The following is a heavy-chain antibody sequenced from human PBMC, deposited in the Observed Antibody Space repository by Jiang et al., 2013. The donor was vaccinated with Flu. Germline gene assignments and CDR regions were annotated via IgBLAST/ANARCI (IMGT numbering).Heavy chain of an antibody. D-gene: IGHD3-22*01. CDR1: GGSISINY. CDR3: ARTRSETGGYNYCFDP. Sequence: GPGLVKPSETLSLTCTVSGGSISINYWSWLRQPPGKGLEWIGYISYSGTIDYNPSLRSRLTISLDTSKNQFSLKMRSVTAADTAVYYCARTRSETGGYNYCFDPWGQGTLVTVSS. CDR2: ISYSGTI. V-gene: IGHV4-59*13. J-gene: IGHJ5*02.